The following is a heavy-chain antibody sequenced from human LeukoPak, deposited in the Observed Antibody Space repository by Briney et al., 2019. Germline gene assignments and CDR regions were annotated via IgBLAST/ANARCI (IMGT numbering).Heavy chain of an antibody. V-gene: IGHV4-59*08. CDR1: GGSISSFY. CDR2: IYYSGST. J-gene: IGHJ6*02. D-gene: IGHD3-10*01. CDR3: ARQTEYYYGSGPTAGLDV. Sequence: SETLSLTCTVSGGSISSFYWRWIRPPPGKGLEGFGYIYYSGSTNYNPSLQSRVTISVETSKNQFSLLLSSVTAADPAVYYCARQTEYYYGSGPTAGLDVWGQGTTVTVSS.